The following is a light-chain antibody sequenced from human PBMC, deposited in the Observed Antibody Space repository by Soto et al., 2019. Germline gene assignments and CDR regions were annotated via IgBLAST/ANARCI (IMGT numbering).Light chain of an antibody. J-gene: IGKJ5*01. CDR1: QSITSKY. CDR2: GAS. CDR3: QQYGSYPGT. Sequence: EIWLTQSPGTLPLSPGERATLSCGASQSITSKYLAWYQKKPGKAPRLLIFGASNRATGIPERLSGSGYGTDLTITISRLQTEDFVVYYCQQYGSYPGTFGQGTRLEIK. V-gene: IGKV3-20*01.